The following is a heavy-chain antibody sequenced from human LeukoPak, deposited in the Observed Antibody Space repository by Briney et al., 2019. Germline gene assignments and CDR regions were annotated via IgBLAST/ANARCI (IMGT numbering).Heavy chain of an antibody. Sequence: GGSLRLSCAASGFTVSSNYMSWVRQAPGKGLEWASVIYSGGSTYYADSVKGRFTISRDNSKNTLYLQMNSLRAEDTAVYYCARGGSVYYYYGMDVWGQGTTVTVSS. J-gene: IGHJ6*02. CDR3: ARGGSVYYYYGMDV. CDR2: IYSGGST. CDR1: GFTVSSNY. V-gene: IGHV3-66*02. D-gene: IGHD2-15*01.